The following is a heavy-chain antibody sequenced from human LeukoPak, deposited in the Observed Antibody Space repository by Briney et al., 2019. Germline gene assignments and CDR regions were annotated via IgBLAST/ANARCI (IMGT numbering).Heavy chain of an antibody. V-gene: IGHV3-53*01. J-gene: IGHJ4*02. CDR3: ARRDLNWNYADY. Sequence: GGSLRLSCAASGFTVSSNYMSWVRQAPGKGLEWVSVIYSGGSTYYADSVKGRFTISRDNSKNTLYLQMNSLRAEDTAVYYCARRDLNWNYADYWGQGTLVTVSS. D-gene: IGHD1-7*01. CDR2: IYSGGST. CDR1: GFTVSSNY.